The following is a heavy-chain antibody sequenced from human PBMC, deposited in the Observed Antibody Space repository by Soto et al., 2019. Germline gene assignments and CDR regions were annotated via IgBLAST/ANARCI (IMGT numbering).Heavy chain of an antibody. J-gene: IGHJ6*03. CDR1: GYTFTNYG. D-gene: IGHD6-6*01. CDR2: ISAYNGDT. V-gene: IGHV1-18*01. CDR3: ASVRLLVGYCYYDMDV. Sequence: QVQLLQSGAEVKKPGASVKVSCKASGYTFTNYGITWVRQAPGQGLEWMGWISAYNGDTHYTQRLQGRVTMTTDTSTRTADMELRGLRSDDTAVYYCASVRLLVGYCYYDMDVWGKGTTVTVSS.